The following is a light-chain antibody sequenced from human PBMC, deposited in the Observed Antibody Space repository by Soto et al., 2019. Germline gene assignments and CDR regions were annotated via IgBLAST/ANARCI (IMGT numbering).Light chain of an antibody. CDR1: QSITVY. V-gene: IGKV1-39*01. CDR3: QQTSSSPLT. CDR2: VAS. Sequence: DIQMTQSPSSLSASVGDRVSITCRASQSITVYLNWYQQKPGKAPTLLIYVASNLQSGVPSRFSGSGSGTDFTLTINNLQPEDFATYYCQQTSSSPLTFGGGTKVQIK. J-gene: IGKJ4*01.